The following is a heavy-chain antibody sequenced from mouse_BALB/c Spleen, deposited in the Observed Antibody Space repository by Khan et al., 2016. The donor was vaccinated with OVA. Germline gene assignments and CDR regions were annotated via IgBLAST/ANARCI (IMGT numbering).Heavy chain of an antibody. Sequence: VQLQQSGAERAKPGASVKMSCKASGYTFTTYWMHWVKQRPGQGLEWIGYINPTSGYTDYNEKFKDRATLSADKSSSTAYMQLSSLTSEDSAVYYCTRDRIDYWGQGTPLTVAS. CDR3: TRDRIDY. V-gene: IGHV1-7*01. J-gene: IGHJ2*01. CDR1: GYTFTTYW. CDR2: INPTSGYT.